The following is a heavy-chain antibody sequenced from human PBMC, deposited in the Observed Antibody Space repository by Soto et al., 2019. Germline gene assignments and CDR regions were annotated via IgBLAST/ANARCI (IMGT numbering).Heavy chain of an antibody. CDR2: IIPIFGTA. CDR3: ARVPSSGSYYDY. J-gene: IGHJ4*02. D-gene: IGHD1-26*01. CDR1: GGTFSSYA. Sequence: SVKVSCKASGGTFSSYAISWVRQAPGQGLEWMGGIIPIFGTANYAQKFQGRVTITADESTSTAYMELSSLRSEDTAVYYCARVPSSGSYYDYWGQGTLVTVPQ. V-gene: IGHV1-69*13.